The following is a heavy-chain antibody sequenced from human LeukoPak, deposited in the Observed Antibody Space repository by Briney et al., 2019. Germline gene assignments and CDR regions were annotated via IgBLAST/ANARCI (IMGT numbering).Heavy chain of an antibody. CDR3: ARPRSRVSWFDP. CDR2: IYYSGST. J-gene: IGHJ5*02. Sequence: PSETLSLTCTVSGAPISSYYWGWIRQPPGKGLEWIGSIYYSGSTYYNPSLKSRVTISVDTSKNQFSLKLSSVTAADTAVYYCARPRSRVSWFDPWGQGTLVTVSS. CDR1: GAPISSYY. D-gene: IGHD2-8*01. V-gene: IGHV4-39*01.